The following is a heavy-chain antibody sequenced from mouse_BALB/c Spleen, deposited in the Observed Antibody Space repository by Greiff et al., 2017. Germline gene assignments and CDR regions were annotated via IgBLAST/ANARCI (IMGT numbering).Heavy chain of an antibody. CDR1: GYAFSSYW. CDR2: IYPGDGDT. Sequence: VKLQESGAELVRPGSSVKISCKASGYAFSSYWMNWVKQRPGQGLEWIGQIYPGDGDTNYNGKFKGKATLTADKSSSTAYMQLSSLTSEDSAVYCCARSGDTLDYWGQGTTLTVSS. J-gene: IGHJ2*01. D-gene: IGHD3-3*01. V-gene: IGHV1-80*01. CDR3: ARSGDTLDY.